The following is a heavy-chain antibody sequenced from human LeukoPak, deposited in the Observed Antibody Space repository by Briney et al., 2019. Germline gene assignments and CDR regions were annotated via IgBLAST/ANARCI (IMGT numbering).Heavy chain of an antibody. Sequence: SGTLSLTRTVSGGSISSSSYYWGWIRQPPGKGLEWIGSIYYSGSTHYSPSLKSRVIMSTDTSKNQFSLKLISVTAADTAVYYCAREYKYGSYYMDVWGKGTTVTVSS. V-gene: IGHV4-39*07. D-gene: IGHD1-1*01. J-gene: IGHJ6*03. CDR3: AREYKYGSYYMDV. CDR2: IYYSGST. CDR1: GGSISSSSYY.